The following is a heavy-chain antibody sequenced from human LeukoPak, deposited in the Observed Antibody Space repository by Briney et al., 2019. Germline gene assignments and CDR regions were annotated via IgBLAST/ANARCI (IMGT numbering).Heavy chain of an antibody. V-gene: IGHV3-15*01. CDR2: IKSRTDGGTT. Sequence: GGSLRLSCAASGFTFSNAWMSWVRQAPGKGLEWVGRIKSRTDGGTTEYAAPVKGRFTISRDDSKNTLYLQMNSLKTEDTAVYYCTTAPAAYTFDYRGQGTLVTVSS. D-gene: IGHD2-2*01. CDR1: GFTFSNAW. CDR3: TTAPAAYTFDY. J-gene: IGHJ4*02.